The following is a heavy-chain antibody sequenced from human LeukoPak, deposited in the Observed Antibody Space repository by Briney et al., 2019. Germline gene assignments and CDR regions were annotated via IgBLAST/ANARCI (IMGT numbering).Heavy chain of an antibody. CDR2: ISSSSSTI. CDR3: ARGTDFWSDYYCDY. V-gene: IGHV3-48*02. Sequence: QPGGSLRLSCAASGFTFSSYSMNWVRQAPGKGLEWVSYISSSSSTIYYADSVKGRFTISRDNAKNSLYLQMNSLRDEDTAVYYCARGTDFWSDYYCDYWGQGTLVTVSS. D-gene: IGHD3-3*01. CDR1: GFTFSSYS. J-gene: IGHJ4*02.